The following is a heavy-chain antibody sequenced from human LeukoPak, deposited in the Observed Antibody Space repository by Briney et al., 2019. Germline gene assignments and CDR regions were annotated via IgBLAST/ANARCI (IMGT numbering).Heavy chain of an antibody. J-gene: IGHJ4*02. D-gene: IGHD2-2*01. Sequence: ASVKVSCKASGYSFSNHTMHWVRQAPGQRLEWMGWINAADGNTKYSQNFQGRVTISRDSSASTAYMELTSLTSEDTAVYYCAREVPAAPYYFDYWGQGTLVTVSS. CDR2: INAADGNT. V-gene: IGHV1-3*01. CDR3: AREVPAAPYYFDY. CDR1: GYSFSNHT.